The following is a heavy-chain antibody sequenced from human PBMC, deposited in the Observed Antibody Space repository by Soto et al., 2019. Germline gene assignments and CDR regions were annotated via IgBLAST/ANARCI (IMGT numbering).Heavy chain of an antibody. Sequence: GGSLRLSCAASGFTFSSYAMSWVRQAPGKGLEWVSAISGSGGSTYYEDSVKGRFTISSDNSKNTLYLQMNSLRAEDTAVYYCAKDTPPRITTFGAAFDYWGQGTLVTVSS. CDR3: AKDTPPRITTFGAAFDY. J-gene: IGHJ4*02. CDR1: GFTFSSYA. V-gene: IGHV3-23*01. D-gene: IGHD3-3*01. CDR2: ISGSGGST.